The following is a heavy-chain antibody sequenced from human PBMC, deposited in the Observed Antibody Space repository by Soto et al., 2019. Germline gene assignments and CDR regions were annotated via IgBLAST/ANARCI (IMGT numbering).Heavy chain of an antibody. CDR1: GFTFSSYA. V-gene: IGHV3-23*01. J-gene: IGHJ3*02. Sequence: EVQLLESGGGLVQPGGSLRLSCAASGFTFSSYAMSWVRQAPGKGLEWVSAISGSGGSTYYADSVKGRFTISRDNSKNAQYLQMNCLRAEDTAVYYCAKAPCTLVKPGDAFDIWGQGTMVTVSS. D-gene: IGHD2-2*01. CDR3: AKAPCTLVKPGDAFDI. CDR2: ISGSGGST.